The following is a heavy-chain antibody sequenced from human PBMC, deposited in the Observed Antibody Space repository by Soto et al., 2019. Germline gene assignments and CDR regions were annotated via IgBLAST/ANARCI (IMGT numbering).Heavy chain of an antibody. CDR2: IYYSGST. Sequence: SETLSLTCTVSGGSVSSGSYYWSWIRQPPGKGLEWIGYIYYSGSTNYNPSLKSRVTISVDTSKNQFSLKLSSVTAADTAVYYCARGRRVATIRRGGPGPGADYWGQGTLVTVSS. V-gene: IGHV4-61*01. D-gene: IGHD5-12*01. CDR3: ARGRRVATIRRGGPGPGADY. J-gene: IGHJ4*02. CDR1: GGSVSSGSYY.